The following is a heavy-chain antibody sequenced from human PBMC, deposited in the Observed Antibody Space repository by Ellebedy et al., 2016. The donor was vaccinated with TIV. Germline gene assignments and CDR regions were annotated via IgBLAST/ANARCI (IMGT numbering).Heavy chain of an antibody. D-gene: IGHD3-10*01. Sequence: DSVKGRFTISRDNSKNTLYLQMNSLRAEDTAVYYCARDLSGYYASGVIRMSWFDPWGQGTLVTVSS. CDR3: ARDLSGYYASGVIRMSWFDP. J-gene: IGHJ5*02. V-gene: IGHV3-30*01.